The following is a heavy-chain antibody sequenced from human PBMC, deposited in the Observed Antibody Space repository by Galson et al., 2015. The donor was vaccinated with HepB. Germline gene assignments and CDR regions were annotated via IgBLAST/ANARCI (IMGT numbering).Heavy chain of an antibody. J-gene: IGHJ6*02. CDR1: GGTFSSYA. Sequence: SVKVSCKASGGTFSSYAISWVRQAPRQGLEWMGGIIPIFGTANYAQKFQGRVTITADKSTSTAYMELSSLRSEDTAVYYCARYVGSSSWRYNYYYGMDVWGQGTTVTVSS. V-gene: IGHV1-69*06. CDR2: IIPIFGTA. CDR3: ARYVGSSSWRYNYYYGMDV. D-gene: IGHD6-13*01.